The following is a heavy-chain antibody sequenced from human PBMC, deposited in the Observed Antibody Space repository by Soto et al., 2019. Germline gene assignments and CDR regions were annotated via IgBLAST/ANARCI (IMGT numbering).Heavy chain of an antibody. Sequence: EVQLVESGGGLVQPGGSLRLSCAASGFEFSAYWMTWVSQAPGKGLEWVANIKKDGIEQYYGYSVRGRFSVFRDNAKDGAKLQMQRPKGEKTGVYFCGRRRYNRWDIPKFFDYWGQGEWVTVSS. CDR2: IKKDGIEQ. CDR1: GFEFSAYW. CDR3: GRRRYNRWDIPKFFDY. D-gene: IGHD3-16*02. J-gene: IGHJ4*02. V-gene: IGHV3-7*01.